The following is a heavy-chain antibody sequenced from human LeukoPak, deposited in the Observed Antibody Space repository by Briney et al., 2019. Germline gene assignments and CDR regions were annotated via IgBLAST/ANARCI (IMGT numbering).Heavy chain of an antibody. D-gene: IGHD6-19*01. CDR3: AKDPGSSGWYLRY. CDR2: ISYDGSNK. J-gene: IGHJ4*02. CDR1: GFTFSSYG. V-gene: IGHV3-30*18. Sequence: AGGSLRLSCAASGFTFSSYGMHWVRQAPGKGLEWVAVISYDGSNKYYADSVKGRFTISRDNSKNTLYLQMNSLRAEDTAVYYCAKDPGSSGWYLRYWDQGTLVTVSS.